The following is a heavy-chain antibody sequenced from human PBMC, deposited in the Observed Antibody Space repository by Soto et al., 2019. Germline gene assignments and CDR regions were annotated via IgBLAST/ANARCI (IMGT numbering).Heavy chain of an antibody. CDR1: GGSISSGDYY. CDR3: AREFTGYSYGPGEVY. Sequence: QVQLQESGPGLVKPSQTLSLTCTVSGGSISSGDYYWNWIRQPPGKGLEWIGYISFTGSTYYNPSLKSRVTRSLDTCKNACSLRLTSVTAADTAVYYCAREFTGYSYGPGEVYWGQGTLVTVSS. V-gene: IGHV4-30-4*01. D-gene: IGHD5-18*01. CDR2: ISFTGST. J-gene: IGHJ4*02.